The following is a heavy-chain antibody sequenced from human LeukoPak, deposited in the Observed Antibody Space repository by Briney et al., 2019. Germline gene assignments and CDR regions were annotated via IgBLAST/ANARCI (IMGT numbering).Heavy chain of an antibody. V-gene: IGHV3-23*01. CDR2: INSGGGGT. J-gene: IGHJ4*02. CDR1: GFTFSSYA. D-gene: IGHD4-17*01. Sequence: GGSLRLSCAASGFTFSSYAMNWVRQAPGKGLEWVSGINSGGGGTYYADSVKGRFTISRDNSKNTLYLQMNSLRAEDTAVYYCARVRAGYGDYIGWGQGTLVTVSS. CDR3: ARVRAGYGDYIG.